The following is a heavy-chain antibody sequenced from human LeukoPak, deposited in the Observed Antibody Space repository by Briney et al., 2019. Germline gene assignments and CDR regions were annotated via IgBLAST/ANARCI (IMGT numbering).Heavy chain of an antibody. CDR2: MNPNSGNT. D-gene: IGHD6-19*01. CDR1: GYTFTSYG. CDR3: ASGAVAGLFDY. J-gene: IGHJ4*02. V-gene: IGHV1-8*02. Sequence: GASVKVSCKASGYTFTSYGISWVRQAPGQGLEWMGWMNPNSGNTGYAQKFQGRVTMTRNTSISTAYMELSSLRSEDTAVYYCASGAVAGLFDYWGQGTLVTVSS.